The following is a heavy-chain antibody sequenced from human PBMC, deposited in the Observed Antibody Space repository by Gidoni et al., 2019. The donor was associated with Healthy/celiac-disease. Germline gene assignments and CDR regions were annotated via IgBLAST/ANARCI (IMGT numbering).Heavy chain of an antibody. J-gene: IGHJ2*01. CDR2: ISSSSSYI. CDR3: ARDPQGGAGFGENWYCDL. Sequence: EVQLVESGGGLVKPGGSLRLSCAASGFTFSSYSMNWVRQAPGKGLEWVSSISSSSSYIYYADSVKGRFTISRDNAKNSLYLQMNSLRAEDTAVYYCARDPQGGAGFGENWYCDLWGRGTLVTVSS. D-gene: IGHD3-10*01. V-gene: IGHV3-21*01. CDR1: GFTFSSYS.